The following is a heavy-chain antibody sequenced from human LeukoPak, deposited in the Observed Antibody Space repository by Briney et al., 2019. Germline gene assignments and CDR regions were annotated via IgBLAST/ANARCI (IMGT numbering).Heavy chain of an antibody. CDR3: ARDVYSSSFHWFDP. CDR1: GGSISSYY. V-gene: IGHV4-4*07. J-gene: IGHJ5*02. CDR2: IYTSGST. D-gene: IGHD6-13*01. Sequence: PSETLSLTCTVSGGSISSYYWSWIRQPAGKGLEWIGRIYTSGSTNYNPSLKSRVTMSVDTSKNQFSLKLSSVTAADTAVYYCARDVYSSSFHWFDPWGQGTLVTVSS.